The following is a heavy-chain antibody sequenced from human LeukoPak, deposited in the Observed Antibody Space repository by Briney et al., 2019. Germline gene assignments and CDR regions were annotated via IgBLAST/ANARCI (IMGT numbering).Heavy chain of an antibody. CDR3: ARDLGANGVGGNFRFDY. D-gene: IGHD2-8*01. Sequence: GASVKVSCKASGGTFSSYAISWVRQAPGQGLEWMGGIIPIFGTANYAQKFQGRVTITADKSTSTAYMELSSLRSEDTAVYYCARDLGANGVGGNFRFDYWGQGTLVTVSS. J-gene: IGHJ4*02. CDR1: GGTFSSYA. V-gene: IGHV1-69*06. CDR2: IIPIFGTA.